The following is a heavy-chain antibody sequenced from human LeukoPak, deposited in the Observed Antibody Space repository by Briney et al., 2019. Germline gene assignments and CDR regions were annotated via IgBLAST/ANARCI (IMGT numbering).Heavy chain of an antibody. CDR1: EYTFTSYT. D-gene: IGHD5-12*01. V-gene: IGHV1-3*01. CDR3: ARDSGSDWWDH. J-gene: IGHJ5*02. CDR2: INAGNGNT. Sequence: ASVTVSCKAFEYTFTSYTMHWVRQARGQRLEWMGWINAGNGNTKYSEKFQGRVIITRDTSASTAYLEWSSLRSEDTAVYYCARDSGSDWWDHWGQGTLVTVSS.